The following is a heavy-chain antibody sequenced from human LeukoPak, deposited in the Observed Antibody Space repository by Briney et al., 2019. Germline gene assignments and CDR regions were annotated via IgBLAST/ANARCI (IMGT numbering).Heavy chain of an antibody. CDR3: ARGLPRIIVVIPAAKRRSNWFDP. D-gene: IGHD2-2*01. CDR1: GGSVSSGSYY. Sequence: PSETLSLTCTVSGGSVSSGSYYWSWIRQPPGKGLEWIGEINHSGSTNYNPSLKSRVTISEDTSKNQFSLKLSSVTAADTAVYYCARGLPRIIVVIPAAKRRSNWFDPWGQGTLVTVSS. CDR2: INHSGST. V-gene: IGHV4-39*07. J-gene: IGHJ5*02.